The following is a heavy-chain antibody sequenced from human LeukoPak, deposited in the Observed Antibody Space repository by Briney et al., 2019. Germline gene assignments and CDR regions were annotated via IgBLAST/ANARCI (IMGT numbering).Heavy chain of an antibody. J-gene: IGHJ4*02. CDR2: IYHSGNT. V-gene: IGHV4-38-2*02. CDR1: GYSISSGYY. CDR3: ARDTYYYDSSGYLYFDY. Sequence: SETLSLTCTVSGYSISSGYYWGWIRQPPGKGLEWIGTIYHSGNTYYNPSLASRVIISVDTSKNQFSLKLSSVTAADTAVYYCARDTYYYDSSGYLYFDYWGQGTLVTVSS. D-gene: IGHD3-22*01.